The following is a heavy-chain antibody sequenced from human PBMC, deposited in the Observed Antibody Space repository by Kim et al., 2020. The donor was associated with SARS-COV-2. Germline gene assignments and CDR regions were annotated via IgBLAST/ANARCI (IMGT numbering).Heavy chain of an antibody. CDR2: IYYSGST. V-gene: IGHV4-39*07. D-gene: IGHD3-22*01. CDR3: ARGWVTMIVVVHPFDY. Sequence: SETLSLTCTVSGGSISSSSYYWGWIRQPPGKGLEWIGSIYYSGSTYYNPSLKSRVTISVDTSKNQFSLKLSSVTAADTAVYYCARGWVTMIVVVHPFDYWGQGTLVTVSS. CDR1: GGSISSSSYY. J-gene: IGHJ4*02.